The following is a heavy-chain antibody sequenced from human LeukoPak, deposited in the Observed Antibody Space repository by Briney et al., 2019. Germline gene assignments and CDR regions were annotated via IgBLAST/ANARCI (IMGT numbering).Heavy chain of an antibody. V-gene: IGHV3-23*01. CDR3: AKDGREYRGSYFIPGMDV. D-gene: IGHD1-26*01. CDR2: ISGSGGST. J-gene: IGHJ6*02. Sequence: GGSLRLSCAASGFTFSSYAMSWVRQAPGKGLEWVSAISGSGGSTYYADSVKGRFTISRDNSKNTLYLQMNSLRAEDTAVYYCAKDGREYRGSYFIPGMDVWGQGTTVTVSS. CDR1: GFTFSSYA.